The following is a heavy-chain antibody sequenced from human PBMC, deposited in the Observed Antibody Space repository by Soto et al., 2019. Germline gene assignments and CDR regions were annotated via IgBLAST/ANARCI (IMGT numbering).Heavy chain of an antibody. CDR1: GGSISSYY. CDR3: ARRYGSAFDI. J-gene: IGHJ3*02. Sequence: TSETLSLTCTVSGGSISSYYWSWIRQPPGKGLEWIGYIYYSGSTNYNPSLKSRVTTSVDTSKNQFSLKLSSVTAADTAVYYCARRYGSAFDIWGQGTMVTVSS. CDR2: IYYSGST. D-gene: IGHD3-10*01. V-gene: IGHV4-59*01.